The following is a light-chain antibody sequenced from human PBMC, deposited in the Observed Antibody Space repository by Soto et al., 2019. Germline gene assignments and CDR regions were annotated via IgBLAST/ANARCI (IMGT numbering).Light chain of an antibody. J-gene: IGKJ1*01. CDR3: QLYSNYSWT. CDR2: DAS. CDR1: QSITSR. Sequence: DIQMTQTPSTVSASVGDRVTITCRASQSITSRLAWYQQKPGKGPKLMIYDASSLRSGVPSRFSGSGPGTEFTLTISSLQPDDFATYYCQLYSNYSWTFGQGTKVDIK. V-gene: IGKV1-5*01.